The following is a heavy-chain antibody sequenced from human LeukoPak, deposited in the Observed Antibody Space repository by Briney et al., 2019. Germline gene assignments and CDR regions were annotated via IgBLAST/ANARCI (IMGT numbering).Heavy chain of an antibody. J-gene: IGHJ4*02. CDR1: GFTFSSYA. Sequence: SGGSLRLSCAASGFTFSSYAMSWVRQAPGKGLEWVSIISGSGGDTYYADSVKGRFTISRDNSKNTLYLQMNSLRAEDTAVYYCAGLIAAAGSSSFYWGQGTLVTVSS. CDR3: AGLIAAAGSSSFY. V-gene: IGHV3-23*01. D-gene: IGHD6-13*01. CDR2: ISGSGGDT.